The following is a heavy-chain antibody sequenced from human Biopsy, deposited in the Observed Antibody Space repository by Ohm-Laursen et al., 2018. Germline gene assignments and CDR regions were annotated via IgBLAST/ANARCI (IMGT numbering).Heavy chain of an antibody. CDR2: ISPKSGDT. V-gene: IGHV1-2*02. CDR3: ALQSVAQMKNFDY. Sequence: ATVKISCKISGYNFTGYYIHWVRQAPGQGLEWMGWISPKSGDTNYAHKFQGNITMTRDTSMSTACMEMSRLRCDDTAVYYCALQSVAQMKNFDYWGQGTLVTVSS. D-gene: IGHD6-19*01. CDR1: GYNFTGYY. J-gene: IGHJ4*02.